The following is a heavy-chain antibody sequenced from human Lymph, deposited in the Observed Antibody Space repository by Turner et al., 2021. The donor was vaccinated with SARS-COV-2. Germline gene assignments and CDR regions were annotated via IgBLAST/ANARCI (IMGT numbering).Heavy chain of an antibody. CDR1: GFSFSSYA. CDR3: ARDMGGYTDY. J-gene: IGHJ4*02. Sequence: QVQLVESGGGVVQPGRSLRLSCAASGFSFSSYAMYWVRQAPGKGLEWVALISYDGSNKYYADSVKGRSTISRDNSKNTLYLQMNSLRAEDTAVYDCARDMGGYTDYWGQGTLVTVSS. CDR2: ISYDGSNK. D-gene: IGHD5-12*01. V-gene: IGHV3-30-3*01.